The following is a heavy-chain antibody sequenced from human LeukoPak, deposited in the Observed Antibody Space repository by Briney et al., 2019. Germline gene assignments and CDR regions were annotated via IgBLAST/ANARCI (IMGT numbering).Heavy chain of an antibody. Sequence: GRSLRLSSAASGFTFDDYAMHWVRQAPGKGLEWVSGISWNSGSIGYAASVKGRFTISRDNAKTSLYLLMNSLRAEDTALYYCAKGLEDYWGQGTLVTVSS. CDR3: AKGLEDY. CDR1: GFTFDDYA. V-gene: IGHV3-9*01. CDR2: ISWNSGSI. J-gene: IGHJ4*02.